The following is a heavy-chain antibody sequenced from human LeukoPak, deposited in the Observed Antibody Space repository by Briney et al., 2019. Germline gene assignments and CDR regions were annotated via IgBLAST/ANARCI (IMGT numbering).Heavy chain of an antibody. V-gene: IGHV3-7*03. CDR1: GFTFSSYW. CDR3: ARASYDFWIGYYTGSYYYGMDV. J-gene: IGHJ6*02. D-gene: IGHD3-3*01. CDR2: IKQDGSEK. Sequence: PGGSLRLSCAASGFTFSSYWMSWVRQAPGKGLEWVANIKQDGSEKYYVDSVKGRFTISRDNAKNSLYLQMNSLRAEDTAVYYCARASYDFWIGYYTGSYYYGMDVWGQGTTVTVSS.